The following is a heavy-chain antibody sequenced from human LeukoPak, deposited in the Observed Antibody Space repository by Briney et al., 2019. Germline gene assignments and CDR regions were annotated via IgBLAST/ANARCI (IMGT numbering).Heavy chain of an antibody. D-gene: IGHD1-26*01. CDR1: GFSFRTYG. CDR2: ISGSGDNT. J-gene: IGHJ4*02. CDR3: AKIAETSGIYGQGYDY. Sequence: GGSLRLSCAASGFSFRTYGMSWVRQAPGKRLEWVSGISGSGDNTRNADFVKGRFTISRDNSKNTLYLQMNSLRAEDTAVYYCAKIAETSGIYGQGYDYWGQGTLVTVSS. V-gene: IGHV3-23*01.